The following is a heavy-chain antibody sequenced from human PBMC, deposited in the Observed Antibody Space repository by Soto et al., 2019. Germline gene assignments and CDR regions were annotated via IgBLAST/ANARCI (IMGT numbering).Heavy chain of an antibody. V-gene: IGHV1-69*05. Sequence: QVQLVQSGAEVKKPGSSVKVSCKASGGTFSSYAISWVRQAPGQGLEWMGGIIPIFGTANYAQKFQGIVTISSCYATSTGSMEPSILRSQGTAVYYCANDSGSVPAADPGYYYYGMDVWGQGTTVTVSS. D-gene: IGHD2-2*01. CDR1: GGTFSSYA. CDR2: IIPIFGTA. J-gene: IGHJ6*02. CDR3: ANDSGSVPAADPGYYYYGMDV.